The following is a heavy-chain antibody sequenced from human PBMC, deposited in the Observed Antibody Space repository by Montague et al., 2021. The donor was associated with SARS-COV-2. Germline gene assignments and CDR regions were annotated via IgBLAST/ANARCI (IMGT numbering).Heavy chain of an antibody. Sequence: SLRLSCSASGFIFDDYAMHWVRQAPGKGLEWVSSIDWDGERVAYXDSVKGRFTISRDNANNSLYLHMNDLRADDTAFYYCAKDVDSGHHPTLDSWGLGILVTVSS. CDR1: GFIFDDYA. CDR2: IDWDGERV. J-gene: IGHJ5*01. CDR3: AKDVDSGHHPTLDS. V-gene: IGHV3-9*01. D-gene: IGHD1-26*01.